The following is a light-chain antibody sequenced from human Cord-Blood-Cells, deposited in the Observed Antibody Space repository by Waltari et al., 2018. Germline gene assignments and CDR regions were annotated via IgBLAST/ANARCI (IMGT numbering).Light chain of an antibody. Sequence: DIKMTQSPSSLSASVGEGVTITCRASQSISSYLNWYQHKPGKAPKRLIYAASSLQSGVASGFSGSGSSTDFTLTISSLQPEDFATYYCQQSYRTPLTFGGGTKVEIK. CDR1: QSISSY. CDR3: QQSYRTPLT. J-gene: IGKJ4*01. V-gene: IGKV1-39*01. CDR2: AAS.